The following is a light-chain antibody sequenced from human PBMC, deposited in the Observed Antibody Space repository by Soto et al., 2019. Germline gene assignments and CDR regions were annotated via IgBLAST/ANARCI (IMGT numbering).Light chain of an antibody. Sequence: DIVMTQSPLSLPVTPGEPASISCRSSQSLLHSNGYNNLDWYLQKPGQSPQLLIYLVFNRVSGVPDRFSGCGSGTDVTLTISRVEAEDVGVYYCMQALQTPPAFGQGTKVEIK. CDR1: QSLLHSNGYNN. V-gene: IGKV2-28*01. CDR3: MQALQTPPA. CDR2: LVF. J-gene: IGKJ1*01.